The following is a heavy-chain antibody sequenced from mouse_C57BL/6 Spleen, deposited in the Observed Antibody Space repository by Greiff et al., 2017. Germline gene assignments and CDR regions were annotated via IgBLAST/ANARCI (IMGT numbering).Heavy chain of an antibody. CDR1: GFTFSSYA. CDR2: ISDGGSYT. D-gene: IGHD1-1*01. Sequence: EVQGVESGGGLVKPGGSLKLSCAASGFTFSSYAMSWVRQTPEKRLEWVATISDGGSYTYYPDNVKGRFTISRDNAKNNLYLQMSHLKSEDTAMYYCARTLIRFWYFDGWGTGTTVTVSS. J-gene: IGHJ1*03. CDR3: ARTLIRFWYFDG. V-gene: IGHV5-4*01.